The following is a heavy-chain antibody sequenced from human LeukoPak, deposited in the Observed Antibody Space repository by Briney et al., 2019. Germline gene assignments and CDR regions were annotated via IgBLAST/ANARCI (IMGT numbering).Heavy chain of an antibody. D-gene: IGHD1-1*01. V-gene: IGHV1-2*02. CDR1: GYSFSDHY. CDR3: ARLSGTTGTTAFDY. Sequence: GASVKVSCKASGYSFSDHYIHWVRQAPGQGLEWMGWINPKSAGTETAQKFQGRVSMTRDKSISTAYLQWSSLKASDTAMYYCARLSGTTGTTAFDYWGQGTLVTVSS. CDR2: INPKSAGT. J-gene: IGHJ4*02.